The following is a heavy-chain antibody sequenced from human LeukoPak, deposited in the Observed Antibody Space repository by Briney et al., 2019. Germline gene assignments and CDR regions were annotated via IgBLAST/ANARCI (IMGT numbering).Heavy chain of an antibody. Sequence: GGSLRLSCAASGFTFSSYEMNWVRQAPGKGLEWVSYISSSGSSYIYYADSVRGRFTISRDNAKSSLYLQMNSLRAEDTAVYYCARGTLSNFDSWGQGTLVTVSS. D-gene: IGHD2-15*01. CDR1: GFTFSSYE. CDR2: ISSSGSSYI. CDR3: ARGTLSNFDS. V-gene: IGHV3-48*03. J-gene: IGHJ4*02.